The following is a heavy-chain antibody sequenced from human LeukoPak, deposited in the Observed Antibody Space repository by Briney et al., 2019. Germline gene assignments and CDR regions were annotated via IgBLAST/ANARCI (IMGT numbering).Heavy chain of an antibody. J-gene: IGHJ4*02. Sequence: AAGKVSCKASGYTFTSYTMNWVGQAPGQGLEWRGWSNTNTGNPTYAQDYTGRFVFSLDTSVSTTYLQMSRLQAEDTAVYYCARGHSYSGSNEYFDSWGQGTLVTVSS. D-gene: IGHD1-26*01. CDR1: GYTFTSYT. CDR2: SNTNTGNP. V-gene: IGHV7-4-1*02. CDR3: ARGHSYSGSNEYFDS.